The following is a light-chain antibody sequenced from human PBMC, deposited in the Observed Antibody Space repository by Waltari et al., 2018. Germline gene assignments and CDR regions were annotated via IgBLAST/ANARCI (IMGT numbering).Light chain of an antibody. V-gene: IGKV3D-15*01. CDR1: QSIRST. Sequence: EIVLTQSPATLSVSPGERATLSCWASQSIRSTLAWYQQKPGQAPRLLIYDASTRATGIPVRFSGIGSGTYFTLTISSLQSEDFAVYYCQQYTNWPLTFGGGTKVEI. CDR3: QQYTNWPLT. CDR2: DAS. J-gene: IGKJ4*01.